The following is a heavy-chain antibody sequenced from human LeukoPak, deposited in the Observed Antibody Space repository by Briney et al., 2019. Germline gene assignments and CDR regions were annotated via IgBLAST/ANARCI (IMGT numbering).Heavy chain of an antibody. CDR2: ISGNGNST. CDR3: AKGPYCSSTSCYTIGSFDY. Sequence: GGYLRLSCAASGLTFSSYAMSWVSQAPGKGLEWVSAISGNGNSTYYADSVKGRFTISRDNSKNTLYPQMNSLRAEDTAVYYCAKGPYCSSTSCYTIGSFDYWGQGTLVTVSS. CDR1: GLTFSSYA. J-gene: IGHJ4*02. D-gene: IGHD2-2*02. V-gene: IGHV3-23*01.